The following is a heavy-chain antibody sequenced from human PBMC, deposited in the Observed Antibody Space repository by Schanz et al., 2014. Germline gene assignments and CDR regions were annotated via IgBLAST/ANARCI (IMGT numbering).Heavy chain of an antibody. J-gene: IGHJ4*02. CDR2: INPSGVST. V-gene: IGHV1-46*01. CDR3: ARGGAYRSPSPVFYFDY. D-gene: IGHD6-6*01. Sequence: QVQLLQSGAEVKKPGASVKVSCKASGYTFTGYSMHWVRQAPGQGLEWLGIINPSGVSTSSAQEFQGRVTMTRDTSTSTLQMELSSLRSEDTAVYYCARGGAYRSPSPVFYFDYWGQGTLVTVSS. CDR1: GYTFTGYS.